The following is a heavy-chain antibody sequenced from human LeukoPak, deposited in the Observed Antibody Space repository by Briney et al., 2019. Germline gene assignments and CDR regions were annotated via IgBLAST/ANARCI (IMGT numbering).Heavy chain of an antibody. CDR1: GGSLRSYY. CDR2: TYYRGNT. D-gene: IGHD6-13*01. J-gene: IGHJ4*02. V-gene: IGHV4-59*01. Sequence: SETLSLTCTVSGGSLRSYYWSWIRQPPGKGLEWIGYTYYRGNTNYNPSLKSRVTISVDTSKNQFSLKLSSVTAADTAVYYCATGVHGIAAAGDYYFDYWGQGTLVTVSS. CDR3: ATGVHGIAAAGDYYFDY.